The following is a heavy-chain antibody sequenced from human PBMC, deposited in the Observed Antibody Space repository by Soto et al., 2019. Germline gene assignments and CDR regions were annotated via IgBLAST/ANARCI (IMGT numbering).Heavy chain of an antibody. V-gene: IGHV5-51*01. CDR1: GYSFTTYW. J-gene: IGHJ4*02. CDR2: IFPGDSDT. D-gene: IGHD3-3*01. Sequence: PGESLKISCKGSGYSFTTYWIGWVRQMPGKGLEWMGIIFPGDSDTRYSPSFQGQVTISADKSIRTAYLKWRSLKASDTAIYFCARPSDFWRGYYPSYFDYSGPGTLVTLSS. CDR3: ARPSDFWRGYYPSYFDY.